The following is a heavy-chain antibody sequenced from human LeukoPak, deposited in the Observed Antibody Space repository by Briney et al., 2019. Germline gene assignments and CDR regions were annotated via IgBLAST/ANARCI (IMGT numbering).Heavy chain of an antibody. CDR1: GFTFSSYS. V-gene: IGHV3-48*01. CDR2: ISSSSSTI. J-gene: IGHJ4*02. CDR3: ARLLKMYYYDSSGYYDY. D-gene: IGHD3-22*01. Sequence: GGSLRLSCEASGFTFSSYSMNWVRQAPGKGLEWVSYISSSSSTIYYADSVKGRFTISRDNAKNSLYLQMNSLRAEDTAVYYCARLLKMYYYDSSGYYDYWGQGTLVTVSS.